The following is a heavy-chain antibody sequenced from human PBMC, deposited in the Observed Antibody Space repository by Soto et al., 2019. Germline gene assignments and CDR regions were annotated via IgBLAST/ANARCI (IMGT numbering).Heavy chain of an antibody. D-gene: IGHD2-15*01. Sequence: EVQLLESGGGLVQLGGSLRLSCAASGFTFSRHAMSWVRQAPGKGLEWVSAISGSGDSAYHADSVKGRFTISRDNSKNTLYLQMNSLRAEDTALYYCAKAGGSTWDYGMDVWGQGTTVTVSS. CDR1: GFTFSRHA. J-gene: IGHJ6*02. CDR3: AKAGGSTWDYGMDV. V-gene: IGHV3-23*01. CDR2: ISGSGDSA.